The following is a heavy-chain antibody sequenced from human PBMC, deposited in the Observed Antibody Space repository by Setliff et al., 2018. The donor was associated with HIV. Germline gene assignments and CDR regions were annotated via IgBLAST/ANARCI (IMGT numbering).Heavy chain of an antibody. Sequence: KPSETLSLTCTVSGDSMNSVSYSWAWLRQSAGKGPEWIGHVYARGSANYNPSLTSRVTISVPTSKNQFSLNLNSVTAADTATYYCARAKTIGSSALFLDPWGQGTPVTVSS. CDR1: GDSMNSVSYS. D-gene: IGHD2-2*03. CDR3: ARAKTIGSSALFLDP. J-gene: IGHJ5*02. V-gene: IGHV4-61*09. CDR2: VYARGSA.